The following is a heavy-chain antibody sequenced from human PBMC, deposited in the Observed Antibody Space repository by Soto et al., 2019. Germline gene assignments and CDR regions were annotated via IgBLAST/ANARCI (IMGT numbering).Heavy chain of an antibody. V-gene: IGHV1-69*01. Sequence: QVQLVQSGAEVKKPGSSVKVSCKASGGTFSSYAISWVRQAPGQGLEWMGGIIPIFGTANYAQTFQGRVTITADGSTSTAYMWLSSLRSEDRAVYYCARGESEAGPRDYWGQGTLVTVSS. D-gene: IGHD3-3*01. J-gene: IGHJ4*02. CDR2: IIPIFGTA. CDR3: ARGESEAGPRDY. CDR1: GGTFSSYA.